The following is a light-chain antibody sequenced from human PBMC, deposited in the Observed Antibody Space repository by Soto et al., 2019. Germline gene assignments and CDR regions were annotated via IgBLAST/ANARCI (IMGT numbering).Light chain of an antibody. CDR2: EVS. CDR3: SSYTSSSTSV. J-gene: IGLJ1*01. Sequence: QSALTQPASVSGSRGQSITISWTGTSSDVGAYNYVSWYQQHPGKAPKLMIYEVSNRPSGVSNRFSGSKSGNTASLTISGLQAEDEADYYCSSYTSSSTSVFGAGTKVTVL. CDR1: SSDVGAYNY. V-gene: IGLV2-14*01.